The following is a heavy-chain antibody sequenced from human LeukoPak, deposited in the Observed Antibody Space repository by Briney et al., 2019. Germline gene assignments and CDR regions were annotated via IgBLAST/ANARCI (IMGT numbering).Heavy chain of an antibody. D-gene: IGHD3-10*01. CDR1: GGSISSYY. Sequence: SGTLSLTCTVSGGSISSYYWSWIRQPPGKGLEWIGYIYYSGSTNYNPSLKSRVTISVDTSKNQFSLKLSSVTAADTAVYYCARAGADRSSYNWFDPWGQGTLVTVSS. J-gene: IGHJ5*02. CDR3: ARAGADRSSYNWFDP. CDR2: IYYSGST. V-gene: IGHV4-59*01.